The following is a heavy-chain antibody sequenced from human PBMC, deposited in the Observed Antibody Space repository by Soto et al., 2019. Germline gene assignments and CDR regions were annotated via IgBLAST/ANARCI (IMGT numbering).Heavy chain of an antibody. CDR3: ARDPRNLGLDP. Sequence: PGGSLRLSCAASGFTFSGYWMYWVRQAPGKGLVWVSRIDGGGTTTGYADSVRGRFTVSRDNAKNTMYLEMNSLRAEDTAIYYCARDPRNLGLDPWGLGTLVTVSS. CDR1: GFTFSGYW. J-gene: IGHJ5*02. CDR2: IDGGGTTT. V-gene: IGHV3-74*01.